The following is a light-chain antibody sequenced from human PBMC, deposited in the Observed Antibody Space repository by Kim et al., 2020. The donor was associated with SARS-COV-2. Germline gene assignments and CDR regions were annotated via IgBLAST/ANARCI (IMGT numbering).Light chain of an antibody. CDR3: QLWHTSSDHLWV. CDR1: NIESQS. Sequence: SYELTQPPSLSVAPGKTARITCGGNNIESQSVHWYQQKPGQAPALVISYDTDRPSGIPERFSGSNSGNTATLTITRDEAGDEADYYCQLWHTSSDHLWVFGGGTQLTVL. CDR2: YDT. J-gene: IGLJ3*02. V-gene: IGLV3-21*04.